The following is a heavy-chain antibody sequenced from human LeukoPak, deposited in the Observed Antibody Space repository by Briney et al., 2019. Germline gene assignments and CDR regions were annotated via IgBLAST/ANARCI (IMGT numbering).Heavy chain of an antibody. CDR2: INRRGHT. J-gene: IGHJ4*02. CDR3: AKEVDCPSDCLFFHS. Sequence: PGGSLRLSCAASGFTFDRFTIHCVRQTPGKGLEWVSLINRRGHTYYADSVKGRFTISRDNSRNSVFLQMNSLRPEDTALYHCAKEVDCPSDCLFFHSWGQGTLVTVSS. V-gene: IGHV3-43*01. CDR1: GFTFDRFT. D-gene: IGHD2-21*02.